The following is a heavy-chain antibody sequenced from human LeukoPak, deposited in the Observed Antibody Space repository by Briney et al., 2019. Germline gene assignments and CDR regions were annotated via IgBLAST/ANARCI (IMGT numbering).Heavy chain of an antibody. CDR1: GFTFSSYA. CDR3: AKDKGGYCSSTSCYTVYFDY. CDR2: ISGSGGST. V-gene: IGHV3-23*01. D-gene: IGHD2-2*02. J-gene: IGHJ4*02. Sequence: GGSLRLSCAASGFTFSSYAMSWVRQAPGEGLEWVSAISGSGGSTYYADSVKGRFTISRDNSKNTLYLQMNSLRAEDTAVYYCAKDKGGYCSSTSCYTVYFDYWGQGTLVTVSS.